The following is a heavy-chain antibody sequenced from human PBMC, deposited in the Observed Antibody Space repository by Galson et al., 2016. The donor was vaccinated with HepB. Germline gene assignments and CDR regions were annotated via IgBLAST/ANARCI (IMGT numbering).Heavy chain of an antibody. CDR2: NYYSERT. CDR1: GGSISSSIHY. Sequence: ETLSLTCSVSGGSISSSIHYWGWIRQPPGEEMEWIGSNYYSERTYYNPSLKSRVTISADRSKSQLSLRLSSVTAADTAVYYCASLVTDYGDSEDFWYFDLWGRGTLVTVSS. CDR3: ASLVTDYGDSEDFWYFDL. J-gene: IGHJ2*01. V-gene: IGHV4-39*01. D-gene: IGHD4-17*01.